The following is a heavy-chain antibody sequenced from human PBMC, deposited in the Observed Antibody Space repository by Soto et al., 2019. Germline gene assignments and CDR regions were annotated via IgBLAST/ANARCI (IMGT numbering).Heavy chain of an antibody. D-gene: IGHD3-10*01. CDR1: GYTFTSYA. V-gene: IGHV1-3*01. CDR2: INAGNGNT. J-gene: IGHJ5*02. Sequence: QVQLVQSGAEVKKPGASVKVSCKASGYTFTSYAMHWVRQAPGQRLEWMGWINAGNGNTKYSQKFQGRVTITRDTSASTAYMELSSRRSEDTAVYYCARDPHSYIWSGSYNWFDPWGQGTLVTVSS. CDR3: ARDPHSYIWSGSYNWFDP.